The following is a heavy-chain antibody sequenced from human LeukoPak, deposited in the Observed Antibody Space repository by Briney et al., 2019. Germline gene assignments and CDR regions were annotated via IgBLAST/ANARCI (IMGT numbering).Heavy chain of an antibody. CDR3: ARETVTTNYYYYMDV. V-gene: IGHV3-48*04. J-gene: IGHJ6*03. Sequence: GASVKVSCKASGFTFSSYSMNWVRQAPGKGLEWVSYISSSSSTIYYADSVKGRFTISRDNAKNSLYLQMNSLRVEDTAVYYCARETVTTNYYYYMDVWGKGTTVTVSS. D-gene: IGHD4-17*01. CDR1: GFTFSSYS. CDR2: ISSSSSTI.